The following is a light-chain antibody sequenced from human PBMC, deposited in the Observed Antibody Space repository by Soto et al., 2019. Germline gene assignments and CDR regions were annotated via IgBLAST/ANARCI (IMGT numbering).Light chain of an antibody. CDR1: QSVSSY. Sequence: EIVLTQSPGTLSLSPGERATLSCRASQSVSSYLAWYQQKPGQAPRLLIYDASNRATGIPARFSGSASGTEFTLTISSLQPDDFATYYCQQYNSYSGTFGQGTKVDIK. J-gene: IGKJ1*01. V-gene: IGKV3-11*01. CDR2: DAS. CDR3: QQYNSYSGT.